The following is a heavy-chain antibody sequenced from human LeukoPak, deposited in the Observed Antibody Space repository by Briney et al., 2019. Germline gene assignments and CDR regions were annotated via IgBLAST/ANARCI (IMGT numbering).Heavy chain of an antibody. CDR1: GYSFTSYW. D-gene: IGHD1-26*01. Sequence: PGESLKMSCKGSGYSFTSYWIGWVRQMPGKGLEWMGIIYPGDSDTRYSPSFQGQVTISADKSISTAYLQWSSLKASDTAMYYCARHISSGSYYYYYYMDVWGKGTTVTVSS. CDR2: IYPGDSDT. CDR3: ARHISSGSYYYYYYMDV. J-gene: IGHJ6*03. V-gene: IGHV5-51*01.